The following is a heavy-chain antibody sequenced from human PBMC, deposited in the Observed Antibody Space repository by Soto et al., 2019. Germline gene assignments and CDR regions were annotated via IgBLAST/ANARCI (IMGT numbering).Heavy chain of an antibody. Sequence: PSETLSLTCTVSGGSISSYYWSWIRQPPGKGLEWIGYIYYSGSTNYNPSLQGRVTMTTDTSTSTAYMELRSLRSDDTAVYYCARDQLWLVSDYWGQGTLVTVSS. J-gene: IGHJ4*02. CDR1: GGSISSYY. CDR2: IYYSGST. D-gene: IGHD6-19*01. CDR3: ARDQLWLVSDY. V-gene: IGHV4-59*01.